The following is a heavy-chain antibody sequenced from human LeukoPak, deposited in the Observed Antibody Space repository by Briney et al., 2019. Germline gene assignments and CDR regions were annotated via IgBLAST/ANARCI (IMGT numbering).Heavy chain of an antibody. D-gene: IGHD6-6*01. CDR3: ARVAAHPPRYYFDY. J-gene: IGHJ4*02. V-gene: IGHV4-59*01. CDR2: IYYSGST. CDR1: GGSIGSYY. Sequence: SETLSLTCTVSGGSIGSYYWSWIRQPPGKGLEWIGYIYYSGSTNYNPSLKSRVTISVDTSKNQFSLKLSSVTAADTAVYYCARVAAHPPRYYFDYWGQGTLVTVSS.